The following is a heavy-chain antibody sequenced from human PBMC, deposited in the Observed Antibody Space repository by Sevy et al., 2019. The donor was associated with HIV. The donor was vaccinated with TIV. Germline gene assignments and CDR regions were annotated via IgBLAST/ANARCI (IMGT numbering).Heavy chain of an antibody. CDR1: GFPFNDHA. CDR2: ISWNRGSV. Sequence: GGSLRLSCAASGFPFNDHAMHWVRQAPGKGLEWVAGISWNRGSVGYADSVKGRFTISRDNAKQSISLQMNGLRADDTALYVCAKDLNHGCDCLNCCTYYYYLYGLDLWGHGTTVTDS. D-gene: IGHD2-21*01. J-gene: IGHJ6*02. CDR3: AKDLNHGCDCLNCCTYYYYLYGLDL. V-gene: IGHV3-9*01.